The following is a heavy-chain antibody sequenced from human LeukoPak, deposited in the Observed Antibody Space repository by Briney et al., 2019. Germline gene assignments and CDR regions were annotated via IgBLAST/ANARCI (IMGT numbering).Heavy chain of an antibody. CDR3: ARDLAVAGTNYFDF. CDR1: GDSISTNEW. CDR2: VFHSGST. D-gene: IGHD6-19*01. V-gene: IGHV4-4*02. J-gene: IGHJ4*02. Sequence: SETLSLTCSVSGDSISTNEWWSWVRQPPGRGLEWIGEVFHSGSTNYNPSLKSRVTISIDKSKNQFSLEVTSVTAADTAIYYCARDLAVAGTNYFDFWGQGVLVTVSS.